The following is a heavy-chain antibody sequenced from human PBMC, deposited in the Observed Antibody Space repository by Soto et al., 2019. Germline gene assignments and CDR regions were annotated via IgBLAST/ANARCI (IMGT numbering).Heavy chain of an antibody. D-gene: IGHD3-22*01. V-gene: IGHV4-34*01. CDR1: SESFAGYY. J-gene: IGHJ3*02. Sequence: SDTLSLTCDVYSESFAGYYWTWIRQPPGTGLEWIGEINHSGSTNYNPSLKSRVTISVDTSKNQFSLKLSSVTAADTAVYYCARGLISGYYLYDAFDIWGQGTMVT. CDR3: ARGLISGYYLYDAFDI. CDR2: INHSGST.